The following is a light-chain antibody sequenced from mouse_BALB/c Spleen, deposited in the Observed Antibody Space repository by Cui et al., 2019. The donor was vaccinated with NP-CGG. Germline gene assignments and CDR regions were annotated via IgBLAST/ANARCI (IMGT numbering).Light chain of an antibody. Sequence: QAVVTQESPLTTSPGETVTLTCRSSTGAVTPSNYANWVQEKPDHLFTGLIGGTNNRAPGVPARFSGSLIGDKAALTITGAQTEDEAIYFCALWYGNHWVFGGGTKLTVL. CDR3: ALWYGNHWV. CDR2: GTN. V-gene: IGLV1*01. CDR1: TGAVTPSNY. J-gene: IGLJ1*01.